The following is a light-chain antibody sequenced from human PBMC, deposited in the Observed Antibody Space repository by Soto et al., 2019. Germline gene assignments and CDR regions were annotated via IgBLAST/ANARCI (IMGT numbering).Light chain of an antibody. Sequence: QSALTQPASVSGSPGQSITISCTGTISDVGGYNFVSWYQQYPGKAPKLMICDVSNRPSGVSNRFSGSKSGNTASLTISGLQDEDEADYYRSSFTGSNYVFGTGTKLTVL. CDR3: SSFTGSNYV. V-gene: IGLV2-14*03. J-gene: IGLJ1*01. CDR1: ISDVGGYNF. CDR2: DVS.